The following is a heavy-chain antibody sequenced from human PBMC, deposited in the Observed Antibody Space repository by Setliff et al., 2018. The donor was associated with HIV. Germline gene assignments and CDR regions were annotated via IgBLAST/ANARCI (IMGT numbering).Heavy chain of an antibody. D-gene: IGHD6-19*01. V-gene: IGHV4-59*11. CDR2: VYYSGDT. Sequence: PSETLSLTCSVSGATISRHFWTWIRQSPGKGLEWIGSVYYSGDTDYNPSLKSRVSTSVDTSKNQFSLKLSSVTAADTAVYYCARHTIGVATWSDGFDFWGQGRLVTVSS. J-gene: IGHJ4*02. CDR1: GATISRHF. CDR3: ARHTIGVATWSDGFDF.